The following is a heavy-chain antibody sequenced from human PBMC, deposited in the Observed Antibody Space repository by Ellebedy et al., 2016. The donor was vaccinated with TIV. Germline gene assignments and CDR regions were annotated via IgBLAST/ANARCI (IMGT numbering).Heavy chain of an antibody. CDR3: ARLRHSGGDSVWFFDL. CDR2: IYYSGST. V-gene: IGHV4-59*08. CDR1: GDSMSNYY. D-gene: IGHD4-23*01. Sequence: MPSETLSLTCTVSGDSMSNYYWSWIRQPPGKPREWIGYIYYSGSTNYNPSLKSRVTISLVTSKTQFSLRLTSVTAADTAVYYCARLRHSGGDSVWFFDLWGRGTLVTVSS. J-gene: IGHJ2*01.